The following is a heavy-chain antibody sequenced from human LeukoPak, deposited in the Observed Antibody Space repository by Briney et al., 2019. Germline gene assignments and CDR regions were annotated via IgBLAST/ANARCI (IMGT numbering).Heavy chain of an antibody. CDR3: ARGMRALLWFGESYYYYMDV. V-gene: IGHV1-69*06. D-gene: IGHD3-10*01. CDR1: GGTFSSYS. Sequence: GASVKVSCTASGGTFSSYSINWVRQAPGQGLEWMGGIIPIFGSTNYAQKFQGRVTVTADRSTSTAYMELSSLRSEDTAVYYCARGMRALLWFGESYYYYMDVWGKGTTVTVSS. J-gene: IGHJ6*03. CDR2: IIPIFGST.